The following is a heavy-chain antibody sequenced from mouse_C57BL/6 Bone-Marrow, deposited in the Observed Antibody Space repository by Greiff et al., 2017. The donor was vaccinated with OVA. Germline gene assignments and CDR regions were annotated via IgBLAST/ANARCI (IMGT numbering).Heavy chain of an antibody. CDR1: GFNIKDYY. CDR2: IDPEDGDT. J-gene: IGHJ3*01. CDR3: TTVGVGSLAY. Sequence: VQLQQSGAELVRPGASVQLSCTASGFNIKDYYMHWVKQRPEQGLEWIGRIDPEDGDTEYAPKFQGKATMTADTSSNTAYLQLIRLTSEDTAVYYCTTVGVGSLAYWGQGTLVTVSA. D-gene: IGHD1-1*02. V-gene: IGHV14-1*01.